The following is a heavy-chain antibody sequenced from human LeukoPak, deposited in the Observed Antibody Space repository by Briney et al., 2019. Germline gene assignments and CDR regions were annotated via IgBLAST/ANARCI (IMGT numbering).Heavy chain of an antibody. J-gene: IGHJ4*02. CDR3: AKTPGDCTGGTCHSFDY. D-gene: IGHD2-15*01. CDR1: GFTFYTYA. Sequence: GGSLRVSCAASGFTFYTYAMTWVRQAPGKGLEWVSSISGSGDNTYYADSVKGRFTVSRDNSKNTLYLQMNSLRAEDTAVYYCAKTPGDCTGGTCHSFDYWGQGSLVTVSS. V-gene: IGHV3-23*01. CDR2: ISGSGDNT.